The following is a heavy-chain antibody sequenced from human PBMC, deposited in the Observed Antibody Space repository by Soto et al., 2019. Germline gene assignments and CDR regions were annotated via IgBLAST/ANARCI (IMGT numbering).Heavy chain of an antibody. J-gene: IGHJ6*04. V-gene: IGHV4-4*02. CDR1: SGSISSSNW. Sequence: SETLSLTCAVSSGSISSSNWWGWVRQPPGKGLEWIGEIYHSGSTNYNPSLKSRVTISVDKSKNQFSLKLCAVAAADPAVYYCARVAQYSDFWSGYYPGIGFHQMDVWGTGTTVPISS. D-gene: IGHD3-3*01. CDR2: IYHSGST. CDR3: ARVAQYSDFWSGYYPGIGFHQMDV.